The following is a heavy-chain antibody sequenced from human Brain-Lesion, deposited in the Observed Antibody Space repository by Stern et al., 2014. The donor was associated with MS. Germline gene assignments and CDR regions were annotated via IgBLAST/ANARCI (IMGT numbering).Heavy chain of an antibody. J-gene: IGHJ4*02. CDR3: ARHDSVPRPSQLYSARDRGPGYFDY. Sequence: QVPLVESGPGLVKPSGTLSLTCTVSGGSISSSTYYRAWLRPPPGKGLACLWNVHYSAFTHSQPSLKSRVTISVDMSKNQFSLKLSSVTAADTAIYYCARHDSVPRPSQLYSARDRGPGYFDYWGQGTLVTVSS. V-gene: IGHV4-39*01. CDR1: GGSISSSTYY. D-gene: IGHD1-26*01. CDR2: VHYSAFT.